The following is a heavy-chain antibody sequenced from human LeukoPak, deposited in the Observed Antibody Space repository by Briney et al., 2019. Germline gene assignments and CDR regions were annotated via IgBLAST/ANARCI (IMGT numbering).Heavy chain of an antibody. J-gene: IGHJ4*02. V-gene: IGHV3-7*03. CDR3: ARGGGGYVGFDY. Sequence: GSLILSCGASGFTFSRYWMSWVRQAPVKGLEWVSNIKQDGSEKYYVDSVKGRFTISRDNAKNSLYLQMNSLRAEDTAVYHCARGGGGYVGFDYWGQGTLVTVSS. CDR2: IKQDGSEK. D-gene: IGHD5-12*01. CDR1: GFTFSRYW.